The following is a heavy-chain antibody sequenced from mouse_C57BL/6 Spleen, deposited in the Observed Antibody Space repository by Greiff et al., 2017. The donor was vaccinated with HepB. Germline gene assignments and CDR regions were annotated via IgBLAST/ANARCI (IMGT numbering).Heavy chain of an antibody. CDR3: AREAQLGAMDY. V-gene: IGHV5-4*01. CDR2: ISDGGSYT. J-gene: IGHJ4*01. D-gene: IGHD3-1*01. CDR1: GFTFSSYA. Sequence: EVQGVESGGGLVKPGGSLKLSCAASGFTFSSYAMSWVRQTPEKRLEWVATISDGGSYTYYPDNVKGRFTISRDNAKNNLYLQMSHLKSEDTAMYYCAREAQLGAMDYWGQGTSVTVSS.